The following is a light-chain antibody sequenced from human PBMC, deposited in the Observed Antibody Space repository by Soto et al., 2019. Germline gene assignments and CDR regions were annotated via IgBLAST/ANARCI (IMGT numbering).Light chain of an antibody. J-gene: IGLJ1*01. CDR2: EGT. CDR1: NNL. Sequence: QSALAQPASVSGSPGQSITISCTGTNNLVSWYQQHPGKAPKVVLYEGTKRPSGVSNRFSGSNSGSTASLTISGLQAEDEAHYFCCAYVGARSYVFGPGSKVTGL. V-gene: IGLV2-23*01. CDR3: CAYVGARSYV.